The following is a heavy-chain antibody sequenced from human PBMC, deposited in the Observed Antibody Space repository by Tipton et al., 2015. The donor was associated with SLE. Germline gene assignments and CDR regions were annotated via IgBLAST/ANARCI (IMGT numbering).Heavy chain of an antibody. Sequence: AGLVKPSETLSLTCAVYGGSFSGYYWSWIRQPPGKGLEWIGEINHSGSTNYNPSLKSRVTISVDTSKNQFSLKLSSVTAADTAVYYCASTSFTFDYWGQGTLVTVSS. CDR2: INHSGST. CDR3: ASTSFTFDY. J-gene: IGHJ4*02. V-gene: IGHV4-34*01. D-gene: IGHD2-2*01. CDR1: GGSFSGYY.